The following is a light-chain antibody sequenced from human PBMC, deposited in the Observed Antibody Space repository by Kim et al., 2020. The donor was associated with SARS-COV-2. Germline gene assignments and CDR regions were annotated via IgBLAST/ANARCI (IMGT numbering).Light chain of an antibody. J-gene: IGKJ3*01. V-gene: IGKV1-39*01. Sequence: SSVGDRVTITCRTTQSISSHLTWYQQKPGRAPNLLISAASTLQGGVPSRFSGSGSETDFTLTISSLQPEDFATYFCQQSYITPFTFGPGTKVDIK. CDR3: QQSYITPFT. CDR1: QSISSH. CDR2: AAS.